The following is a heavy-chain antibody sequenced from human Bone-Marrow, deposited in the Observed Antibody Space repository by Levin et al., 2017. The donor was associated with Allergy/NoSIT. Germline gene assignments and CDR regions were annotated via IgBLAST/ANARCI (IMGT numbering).Heavy chain of an antibody. V-gene: IGHV3-23*01. J-gene: IGHJ6*02. Sequence: ASVKVSCAASGFTFSNYAMAWVRQAPGKGLEWVSGLTSIGDSTYYADSVKGRFTISRDNSKNTLDLQMDSLRAEDTAVYFCAKIRNWYVTGSNGMDVWGQGTTVTVSS. CDR2: LTSIGDST. CDR1: GFTFSNYA. CDR3: AKIRNWYVTGSNGMDV. D-gene: IGHD3-10*02.